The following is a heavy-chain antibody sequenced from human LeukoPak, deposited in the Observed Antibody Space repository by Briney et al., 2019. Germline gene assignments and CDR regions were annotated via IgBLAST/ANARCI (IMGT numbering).Heavy chain of an antibody. CDR2: ISWDSVHI. D-gene: IGHD3-10*01. V-gene: IGHV3-9*01. CDR1: GFTFDDYA. J-gene: IGHJ5*02. Sequence: GGSLRLSCAASGFTFDDYAMHWVRQAPGKGLEWVSGISWDSVHIGYADSVKGRFTISRDNAKNSLYLQMNSLRAEDTAVYYCAGAYYGSGSYQNWFDPWGQGTLVTVSS. CDR3: AGAYYGSGSYQNWFDP.